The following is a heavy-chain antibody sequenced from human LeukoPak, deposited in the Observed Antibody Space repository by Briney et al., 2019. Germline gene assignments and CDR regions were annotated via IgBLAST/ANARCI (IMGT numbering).Heavy chain of an antibody. Sequence: ASVKVSCKASGYTFTGYYMHWVRQAPGQGLEWMGWINPNSGGTNYAQKFQGRVTMTRDTSISTAYMELSRLRSDDTAVYYCARDPWAQVTTSWYYYYYGMDVWGQGTTVTVSS. CDR3: ARDPWAQVTTSWYYYYYGMDV. J-gene: IGHJ6*02. V-gene: IGHV1-2*02. D-gene: IGHD4-17*01. CDR2: INPNSGGT. CDR1: GYTFTGYY.